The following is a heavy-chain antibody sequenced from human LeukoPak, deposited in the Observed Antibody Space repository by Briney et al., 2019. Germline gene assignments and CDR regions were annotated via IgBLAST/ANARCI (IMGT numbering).Heavy chain of an antibody. V-gene: IGHV3-23*01. CDR1: GFTFSSYA. Sequence: GGSLRLPCAASGFTFSSYAMSWVRQAPGKGLEWVSAISGSGGSTYYADSVKGRFTISRDNSKNTLYLQMNSLRAEDTAVYYCAKSGMYYDILTGYFDYWGQGTLVTVSS. CDR2: ISGSGGST. CDR3: AKSGMYYDILTGYFDY. J-gene: IGHJ4*02. D-gene: IGHD3-9*01.